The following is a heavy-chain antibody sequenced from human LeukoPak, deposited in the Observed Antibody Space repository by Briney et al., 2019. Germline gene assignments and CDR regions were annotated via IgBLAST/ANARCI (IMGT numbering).Heavy chain of an antibody. J-gene: IGHJ4*02. CDR3: TRGSYDVLTGRSTLGEY. V-gene: IGHV4-39*01. Sequence: SETLSLTCTVSGGSITGSSYYWGWIRQSPGKGLEWIGSIYYSGSTYYNSSIKSRVTISIDTSKNQFSLRLTSVTAADTAVYYCTRGSYDVLTGRSTLGEYWGQGTLVAVSS. CDR2: IYYSGST. D-gene: IGHD3-9*01. CDR1: GGSITGSSYY.